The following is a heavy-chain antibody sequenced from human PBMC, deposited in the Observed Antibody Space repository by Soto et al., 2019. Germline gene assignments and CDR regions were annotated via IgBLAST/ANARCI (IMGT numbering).Heavy chain of an antibody. CDR3: ARVEYYYGSGSSMDV. D-gene: IGHD3-10*01. Sequence: PGGSLRLSCAASGFTFSSYSMNWVRQAPGKGLEWVSSISSSSSYIYYADSVKGRFTISRDNAKNSLYLQMNSLRAEDTAVYYCARVEYYYGSGSSMDVWGQGTTVTVFS. J-gene: IGHJ6*02. CDR1: GFTFSSYS. V-gene: IGHV3-21*01. CDR2: ISSSSSYI.